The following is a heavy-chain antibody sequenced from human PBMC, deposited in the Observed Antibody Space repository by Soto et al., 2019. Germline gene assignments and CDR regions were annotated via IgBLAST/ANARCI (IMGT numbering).Heavy chain of an antibody. V-gene: IGHV4-59*01. CDR2: MYNTGST. CDR1: GGSISGYY. J-gene: IGHJ6*02. D-gene: IGHD2-21*02. CDR3: ARDLWGYCGTDCYPLDV. Sequence: QVQLQESGLGLVKPSETLSLTCTVSGGSISGYYWSWIRQPPGKGLEWIGYMYNTGSTVYNPSFKXRXTXSXXTSKNPFSLKLNSVTAADTAVYYCARDLWGYCGTDCYPLDVWGQGTTVTVSS.